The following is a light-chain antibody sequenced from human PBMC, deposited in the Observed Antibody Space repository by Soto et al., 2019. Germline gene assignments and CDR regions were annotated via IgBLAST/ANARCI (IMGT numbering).Light chain of an antibody. CDR2: GAS. J-gene: IGKJ2*01. V-gene: IGKV3-20*01. CDR3: QQYGSSPPYT. Sequence: EVVLTQSPGTLSLSPGESATLSCRASQSIKGTYLAWYQQKPGQAPRLLLFGASTRATGIPDRFSGGGSGTDFTLTISRLEPEDFAVYYCQQYGSSPPYTFGQGTKLEIK. CDR1: QSIKGTY.